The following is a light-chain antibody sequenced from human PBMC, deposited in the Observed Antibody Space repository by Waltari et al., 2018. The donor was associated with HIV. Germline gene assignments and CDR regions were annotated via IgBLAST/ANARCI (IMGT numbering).Light chain of an antibody. J-gene: IGLJ2*01. CDR2: DSE. CDR3: LLSYHGVRF. Sequence: VVTQEHSLTVSSGGSVPISCPAFSRRVACSLFPYWFQLTPGQDPRTLIYDSEKRHPLTPGRFSGSLDGGRAILTLSGALEEDEAEYFCLLSYHGVRFFGGGTRLTV. CDR1: SRRVACSLF. V-gene: IGLV7-46*01.